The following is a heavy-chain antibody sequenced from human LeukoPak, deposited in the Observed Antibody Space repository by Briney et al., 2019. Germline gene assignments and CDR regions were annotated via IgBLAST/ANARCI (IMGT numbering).Heavy chain of an antibody. CDR2: ISSSSSYI. Sequence: PGESLRLSCAASGFTFSSYAMNWVRKAPGKGLEWVSSISSSSSYIYYADSVKGRFTISRDNAKNSLYLQMNSLRAEDTAVYYCARVLRYFDWLLDYWGQGTLVTVSS. CDR3: ARVLRYFDWLLDY. D-gene: IGHD3-9*01. V-gene: IGHV3-21*01. CDR1: GFTFSSYA. J-gene: IGHJ4*02.